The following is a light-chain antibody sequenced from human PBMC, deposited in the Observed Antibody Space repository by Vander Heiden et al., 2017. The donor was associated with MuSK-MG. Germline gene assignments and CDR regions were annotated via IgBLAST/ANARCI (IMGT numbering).Light chain of an antibody. CDR1: QSISSY. Sequence: DIQMTQSPSSLSASVADSVTITCRASQSISSYLNWYQQKPGKAPKLLIYAASSVQSGVPSTSSGSRSGTDFTVAVGCLQPEDFGTYYCLLIGSGTK. CDR2: AAS. J-gene: IGKJ4*01. CDR3: LL. V-gene: IGKV1-39*01.